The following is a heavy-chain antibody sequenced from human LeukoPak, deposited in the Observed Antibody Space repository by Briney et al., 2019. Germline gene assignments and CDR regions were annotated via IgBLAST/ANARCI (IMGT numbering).Heavy chain of an antibody. CDR1: GFTVSSNY. J-gene: IGHJ5*02. D-gene: IGHD6-13*01. CDR3: AKDRDSSSWYWGWFDP. V-gene: IGHV3-53*01. Sequence: GGFLRLSCAASGFTVSSNYMSWVRQAPGKGLEWVSVIYSGGSTYYADSVKGRFTISRDNSKNTLYLQMNSLRAEDTAVYYCAKDRDSSSWYWGWFDPWGQGTLVTVSS. CDR2: IYSGGST.